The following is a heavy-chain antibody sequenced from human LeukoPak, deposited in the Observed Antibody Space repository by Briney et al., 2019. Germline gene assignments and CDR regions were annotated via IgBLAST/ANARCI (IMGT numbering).Heavy chain of an antibody. V-gene: IGHV1-2*02. CDR3: ARTSSSWYFPDAFDI. J-gene: IGHJ3*02. CDR2: INPNSGGT. D-gene: IGHD6-13*01. Sequence: ASVTVSCKASGYTFTGYYMHWVRQAPGQGLEWMGWINPNSGGTNYAQKFQGRVTMTRDTSISTAYMELSRLRSDDTAVYYCARTSSSWYFPDAFDIWGQGTMVTVSS. CDR1: GYTFTGYY.